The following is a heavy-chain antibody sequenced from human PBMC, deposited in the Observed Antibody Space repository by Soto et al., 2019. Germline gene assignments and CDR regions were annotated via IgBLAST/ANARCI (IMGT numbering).Heavy chain of an antibody. CDR1: EFTLRNYA. D-gene: IGHD2-21*01. CDR3: AKCAVLSATSGGWCNWFGP. J-gene: IGHJ5*02. V-gene: IGHV3-23*01. Sequence: EVQLFEPGGGLVQPGGSLRISCTASEFTLRNYAMSWVRPAPGKGLEWVSAIGASGAGTHYSASVKGRFTISRDNSKNTVYVQMNSLRAEDTGVYYCAKCAVLSATSGGWCNWFGPCGQGTLVTVSS. CDR2: IGASGAGT.